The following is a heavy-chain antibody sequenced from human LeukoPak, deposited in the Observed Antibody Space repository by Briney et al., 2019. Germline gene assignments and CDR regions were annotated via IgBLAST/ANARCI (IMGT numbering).Heavy chain of an antibody. CDR1: GGSFSGYY. J-gene: IGHJ4*02. Sequence: PSETLSLTCAVYGGSFSGYYWSWIRQPPGKGLEWIGEINHSGSTNYNPSLKSRVTISVDTSKIQFSLKLSSVTAADTAVYYCARSSKEATIDYWGQGTLVTVSS. D-gene: IGHD5-12*01. CDR2: INHSGST. V-gene: IGHV4-34*01. CDR3: ARSSKEATIDY.